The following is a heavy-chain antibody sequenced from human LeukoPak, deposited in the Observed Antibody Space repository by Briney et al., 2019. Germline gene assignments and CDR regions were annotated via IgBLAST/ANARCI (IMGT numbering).Heavy chain of an antibody. D-gene: IGHD1-1*01. CDR3: AREQINWNDVGGY. CDR1: GFTFSSYS. J-gene: IGHJ4*02. CDR2: ISSSSSTI. Sequence: PGGSLRLSCAASGFTFSSYSMNWVRQAPGKGLEWVSYISSSSSTIYYADSVKGRFTISRDNAKNSLYLQMNSLRAEDTAVYYCAREQINWNDVGGYWGQGTLVTVSS. V-gene: IGHV3-48*01.